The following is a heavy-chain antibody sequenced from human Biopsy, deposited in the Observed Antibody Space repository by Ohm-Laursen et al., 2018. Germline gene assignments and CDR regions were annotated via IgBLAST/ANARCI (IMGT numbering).Heavy chain of an antibody. D-gene: IGHD6-19*01. V-gene: IGHV3-33*04. Sequence: SSLRLSCAASGFTFGHYAMHWVRQAPGKGLEWISLIWYDGTNEDYVDSVKGRFTISRDNSKNTLYLQINTLTLEDTAFYYCARGLSSGWYGYFDVWGRGTLVTVSS. CDR3: ARGLSSGWYGYFDV. CDR2: IWYDGTNE. CDR1: GFTFGHYA. J-gene: IGHJ2*01.